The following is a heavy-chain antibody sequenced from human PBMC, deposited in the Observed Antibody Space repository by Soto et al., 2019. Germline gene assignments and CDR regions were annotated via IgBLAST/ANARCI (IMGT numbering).Heavy chain of an antibody. Sequence: ASVKVSCKASGNTVPNYAIHWVRQAPGQRLEWMGWINGGNGNTYYSEHFQGRVTFTGDTSAGTVYMQLSSLTSEDTAVYYCARDDSGFSGSHYIDYFNYWGQGALVTVSS. CDR2: INGGNGNT. J-gene: IGHJ4*02. CDR1: GNTVPNYA. CDR3: ARDDSGFSGSHYIDYFNY. D-gene: IGHD1-26*01. V-gene: IGHV1-3*01.